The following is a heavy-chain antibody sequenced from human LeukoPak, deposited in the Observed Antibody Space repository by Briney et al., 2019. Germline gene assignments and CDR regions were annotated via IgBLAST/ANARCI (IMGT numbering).Heavy chain of an antibody. Sequence: PGGSLRLSCAASGFTFSSYGMHWVRQAPGKGLEWVAVIWYDGSNKYYADSVKGRFTISRDNSKSTLYLQVNSLRAEDTAVYYCARDYIYCTNGPCYYYYYYMDVWGKGTTVTVSS. CDR3: ARDYIYCTNGPCYYYYYYMDV. CDR1: GFTFSSYG. CDR2: IWYDGSNK. J-gene: IGHJ6*03. V-gene: IGHV3-33*01. D-gene: IGHD2-8*01.